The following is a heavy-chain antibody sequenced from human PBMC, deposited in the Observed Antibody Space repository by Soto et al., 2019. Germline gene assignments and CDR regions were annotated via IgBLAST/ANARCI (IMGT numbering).Heavy chain of an antibody. J-gene: IGHJ6*02. CDR1: GGSISSSNYY. Sequence: SETLSLTCTVSGGSISSSNYYWGWIRQPPGKGLEWIGSMNYSGSTYYNSSLKSRVTISVDTSKNQLSLNLSSVTAADTAEYYCAKGRSYYYYYGVDVWGQGTTVTVSS. CDR3: AKGRSYYYYYGVDV. V-gene: IGHV4-39*01. CDR2: MNYSGST.